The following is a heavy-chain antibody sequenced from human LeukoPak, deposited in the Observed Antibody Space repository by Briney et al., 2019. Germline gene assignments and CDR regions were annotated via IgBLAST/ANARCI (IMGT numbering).Heavy chain of an antibody. CDR2: ISSSGSII. J-gene: IGHJ4*02. D-gene: IGHD5/OR15-5a*01. V-gene: IGHV3-11*04. Sequence: GGSLRLSCAASGFTFSDKYMSWIRQAPGKGLEWVSYISSSGSIIYYADSVKGRFTISRGNAKKSLYLQMNSLRAEDTAVYYCARDKVSGPTLLDYWGQGTLVTVSS. CDR1: GFTFSDKY. CDR3: ARDKVSGPTLLDY.